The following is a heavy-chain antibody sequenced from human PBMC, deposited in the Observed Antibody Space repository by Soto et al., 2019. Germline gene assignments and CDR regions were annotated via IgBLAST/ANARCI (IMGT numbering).Heavy chain of an antibody. CDR3: ARVSCCGLDHYYYMDV. CDR1: GFTFSDYN. D-gene: IGHD1-1*01. Sequence: GGSLRLSCAASGFTFSDYNMIWVRQAPGKGLECLSYISSGGSPINYAVSVRGRFTISRDNAKNSLYLQMNSLRDEDTAVYYCARVSCCGLDHYYYMDVWGKGITVTVSS. J-gene: IGHJ6*03. V-gene: IGHV3-48*02. CDR2: ISSGGSPI.